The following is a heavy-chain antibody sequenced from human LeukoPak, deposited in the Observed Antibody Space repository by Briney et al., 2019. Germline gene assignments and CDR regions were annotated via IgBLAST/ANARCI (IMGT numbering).Heavy chain of an antibody. CDR2: IFYSGST. Sequence: PSETLSLTCTVSGGSISSYYWSWIRQPPEKGLEWIGYIFYSGSTNYNPSLKSRVTVSVDTSKNQFSLKLSSVTAADTAVYYCARDQLGLAGGAFDYWGQGTLVTVSS. V-gene: IGHV4-59*01. J-gene: IGHJ4*02. D-gene: IGHD2-2*01. CDR3: ARDQLGLAGGAFDY. CDR1: GGSISSYY.